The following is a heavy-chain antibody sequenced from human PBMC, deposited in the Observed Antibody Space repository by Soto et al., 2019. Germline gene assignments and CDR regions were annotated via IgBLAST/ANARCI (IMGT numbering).Heavy chain of an antibody. D-gene: IGHD6-25*01. J-gene: IGHJ4*02. CDR3: AKFFVETGGSSGWPWSFHY. Sequence: EVQLLESGGGLVQPGRSLRLSCAASGFTFSSYAMSWVRQAPGKGLEWVSAISGSGGTTYYADSVKGRFTISRDNSINTLFLQMNSLRAEDTAVYYCAKFFVETGGSSGWPWSFHYWGQGTLVTVSS. CDR2: ISGSGGTT. CDR1: GFTFSSYA. V-gene: IGHV3-23*01.